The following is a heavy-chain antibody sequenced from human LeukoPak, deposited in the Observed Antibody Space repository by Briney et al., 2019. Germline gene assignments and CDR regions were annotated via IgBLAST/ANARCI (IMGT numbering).Heavy chain of an antibody. CDR2: ISAYNGNT. CDR3: ARDTHCSSTSCYSDWFDP. Sequence: AVKVSCKASVYTFTSYGISGVGQAPGQGLEWMGWISAYNGNTNYAQKLQGRVTMTTDTSTSTDYMELRSLRSDDTAVYYCARDTHCSSTSCYSDWFDPWGQGTMVSVCS. V-gene: IGHV1-18*04. D-gene: IGHD2-2*01. J-gene: IGHJ5*02. CDR1: VYTFTSYG.